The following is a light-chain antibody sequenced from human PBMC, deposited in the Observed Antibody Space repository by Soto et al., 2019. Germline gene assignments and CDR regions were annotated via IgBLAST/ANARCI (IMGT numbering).Light chain of an antibody. V-gene: IGKV1-39*01. CDR3: QQSYSVPPT. CDR1: QTIGNY. Sequence: DIQMTQSPASLSASAGDRVTITCRASQTIGNYVNWYQQKPGKAPNLLITSASSLRSGVPSRFSGSGSGTEFTLTITNLQPEDSATYFCQQSYSVPPTVGQGT. CDR2: SAS. J-gene: IGKJ1*01.